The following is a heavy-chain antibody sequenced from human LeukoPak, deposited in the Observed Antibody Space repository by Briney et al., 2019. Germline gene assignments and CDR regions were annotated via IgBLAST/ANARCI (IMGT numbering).Heavy chain of an antibody. J-gene: IGHJ4*02. Sequence: RGGSLRLSCAASGFIFSTYWMSWVRQAPGKGLEWVANIKQDGSEKYYVDSVKGRFTVSRDNAKNSLDLQMNSLRAEDTAVYYCAKDHAMVRGVCDYWGQGTLVTVSS. V-gene: IGHV3-7*03. D-gene: IGHD3-10*01. CDR1: GFIFSTYW. CDR3: AKDHAMVRGVCDY. CDR2: IKQDGSEK.